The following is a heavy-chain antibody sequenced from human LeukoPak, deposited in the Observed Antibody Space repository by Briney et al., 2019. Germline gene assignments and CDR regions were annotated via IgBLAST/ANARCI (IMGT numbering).Heavy chain of an antibody. CDR3: ARARYVNSFYAFDI. CDR1: GGSISSYY. D-gene: IGHD3-9*01. CDR2: LSKSGNT. J-gene: IGHJ3*02. Sequence: SSETLSLTCTVSGGSISSYYWSWIRLPPGKGLEWIGYLSKSGNTNYSPSLKSRVTIFGDTSKNQFFLKLSSVTAADTAVYYCARARYVNSFYAFDIWGQGTLVTVSS. V-gene: IGHV4-59*01.